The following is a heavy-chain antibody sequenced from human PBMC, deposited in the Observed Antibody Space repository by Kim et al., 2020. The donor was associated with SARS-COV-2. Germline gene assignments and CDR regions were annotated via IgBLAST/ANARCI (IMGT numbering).Heavy chain of an antibody. V-gene: IGHV1-69*01. J-gene: IGHJ4*02. Sequence: NYAQKFPGRVTITADESTSTAYMELSSLRSEDTAVYYCARDIGRAYYFDYWGQGTLVTVSS. D-gene: IGHD1-26*01. CDR3: ARDIGRAYYFDY.